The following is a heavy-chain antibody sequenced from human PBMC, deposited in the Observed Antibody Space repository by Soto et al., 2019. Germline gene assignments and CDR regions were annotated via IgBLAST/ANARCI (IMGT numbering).Heavy chain of an antibody. J-gene: IGHJ4*03. CDR2: ISYDGSNK. Sequence: LRLSCAASGFTFSSYGMHWVRQAPGKGLEWVAVISYDGSNKYYADSVKGRFTISRDNSKNTLYLQMNSLRAEDTAVYYCAKLYYDSSGDFDYWGQGTTVTVSS. CDR1: GFTFSSYG. CDR3: AKLYYDSSGDFDY. D-gene: IGHD3-22*01. V-gene: IGHV3-30*18.